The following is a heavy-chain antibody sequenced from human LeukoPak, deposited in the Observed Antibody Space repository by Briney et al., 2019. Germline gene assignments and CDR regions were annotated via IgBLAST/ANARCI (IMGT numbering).Heavy chain of an antibody. J-gene: IGHJ4*02. V-gene: IGHV3-23*01. CDR1: GFTFSSFA. D-gene: IGHD5-18*01. Sequence: GGSLRLSCAASGFTFSSFAMSWVRQAPGKGLEWVSSTSGSGGNTYYAHSVKGRFTISRDNFKITLFLQMNSLRAEDTATYYCAKQRASYGYVFDYWGQGTLVTVSS. CDR2: TSGSGGNT. CDR3: AKQRASYGYVFDY.